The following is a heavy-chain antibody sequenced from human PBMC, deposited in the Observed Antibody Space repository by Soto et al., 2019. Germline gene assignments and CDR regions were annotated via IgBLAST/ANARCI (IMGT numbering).Heavy chain of an antibody. D-gene: IGHD3-3*01. CDR2: IIRIFGTA. CDR1: GDTFSNYA. Sequence: QVQLVQSGAEVKKPGSSVKVSCRAFGDTFSNYAFSWVRQAPGQGLEWMGGIIRIFGTANYAQKFQGRVTVPADDSTSTAYMVLSSMRTEDTAVYYCARARYGFWGGQYDGNFFYYGMDVLGQGTTVSVSS. J-gene: IGHJ6*02. V-gene: IGHV1-69*12. CDR3: ARARYGFWGGQYDGNFFYYGMDV.